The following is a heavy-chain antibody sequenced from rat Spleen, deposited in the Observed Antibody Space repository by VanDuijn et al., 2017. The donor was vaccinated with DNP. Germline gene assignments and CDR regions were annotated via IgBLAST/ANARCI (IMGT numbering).Heavy chain of an antibody. J-gene: IGHJ4*01. CDR1: GFTFSDYN. D-gene: IGHD1-5*01. Sequence: EVQLVESGGGLVQPGRSLKLSCAASGFTFSDYNMAWVRQTPKKGLEWVATVSSDGRSTYYRDSVQGRFNISRDNTKSALFLQMDSLGSEDTATYYCTREGYRYNKGAMDAWGQGTSVTVSS. CDR2: VSSDGRST. CDR3: TREGYRYNKGAMDA. V-gene: IGHV5-7*01.